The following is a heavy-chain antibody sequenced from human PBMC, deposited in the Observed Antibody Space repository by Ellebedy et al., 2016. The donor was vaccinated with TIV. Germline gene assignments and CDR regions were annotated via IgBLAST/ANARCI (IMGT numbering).Heavy chain of an antibody. D-gene: IGHD6-19*01. V-gene: IGHV1-46*04. CDR3: ARARSSGWLHTPDY. Sequence: AASVKVSCKASGYTFTGYYMHWVRQAPGQGLEWMVIINPSGGSNNYAQKLQGRVTMTRDPSTSTVYMELSRLRSEDTAVYYCARARSSGWLHTPDYWGQGTLVTVSS. CDR1: GYTFTGYY. J-gene: IGHJ4*02. CDR2: INPSGGSN.